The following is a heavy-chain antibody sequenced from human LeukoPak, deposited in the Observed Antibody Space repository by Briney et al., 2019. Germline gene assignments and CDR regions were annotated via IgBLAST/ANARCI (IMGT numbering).Heavy chain of an antibody. CDR2: IYYSGST. V-gene: IGHV4-59*01. Sequence: TSETLSLTCTVSGGSISSYYWSWIRQPPGKGLEWIGYIYYSGSTNYNPSLKSRVTISVDTSKNQFSLKLSSVTAADTAVYYCARGLGVGATRGLSGNFDYWGQGTLVTVSS. CDR1: GGSISSYY. D-gene: IGHD1-26*01. CDR3: ARGLGVGATRGLSGNFDY. J-gene: IGHJ4*02.